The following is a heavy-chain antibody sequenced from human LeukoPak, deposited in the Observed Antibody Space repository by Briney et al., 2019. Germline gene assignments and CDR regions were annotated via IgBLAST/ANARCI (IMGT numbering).Heavy chain of an antibody. J-gene: IGHJ5*02. V-gene: IGHV4-34*01. CDR3: ARVGHNWFDP. CDR1: GGSFSGYY. D-gene: IGHD1-26*01. Sequence: SETLSLTCAVCGGSFSGYYWSWIRQPPGKGLEWIGEIYHSGRTNSNPSLESRVIMSVDKSKNQFSLKLTSVTAADTAVYYCARVGHNWFDPWGQGTLVTVSS. CDR2: IYHSGRT.